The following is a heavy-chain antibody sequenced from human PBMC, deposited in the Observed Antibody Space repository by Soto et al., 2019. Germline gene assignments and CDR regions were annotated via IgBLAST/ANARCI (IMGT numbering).Heavy chain of an antibody. Sequence: GGSLRLSCAASGFTFSSYWMSWVRQAPGKGLEWVANIKQDGSEKYYVDSVKGRFTISRDNAKNSLYLQMNSLRAEDTAVYYCAIGTDYGDYHFQHWGQGTLVTVSS. D-gene: IGHD4-17*01. CDR3: AIGTDYGDYHFQH. CDR1: GFTFSSYW. CDR2: IKQDGSEK. J-gene: IGHJ1*01. V-gene: IGHV3-7*01.